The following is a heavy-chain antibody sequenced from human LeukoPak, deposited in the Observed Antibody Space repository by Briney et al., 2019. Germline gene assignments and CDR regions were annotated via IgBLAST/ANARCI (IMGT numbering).Heavy chain of an antibody. J-gene: IGHJ4*02. CDR2: ISWNSGSI. CDR3: AKDISSYYDSSGYSYFDY. V-gene: IGHV3-9*01. CDR1: GFTVDDYA. Sequence: GGSLRLSCAASGFTVDDYAMHWVRQAPGKGLGWVSGISWNSGSIGYADSVKGRFTISRDNAKNSLYLQMNSLRAEDTALYYCAKDISSYYDSSGYSYFDYWGQGTLVTVSS. D-gene: IGHD3-22*01.